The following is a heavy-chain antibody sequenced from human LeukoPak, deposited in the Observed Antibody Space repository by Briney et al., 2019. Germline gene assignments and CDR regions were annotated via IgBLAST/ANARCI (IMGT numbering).Heavy chain of an antibody. J-gene: IGHJ5*02. CDR3: ARNRPIAGIVVYNWFDP. CDR1: GGSFSGYY. D-gene: IGHD2-2*01. Sequence: SETLPLTCAVYGGSFSGYYWSWIRQPPGKGLEWIGEINHSGSTNYNPSLKSRVTISVDTSKNQFSLKLSSVTAADTAVYYCARNRPIAGIVVYNWFDPWGQGTLVTVSS. V-gene: IGHV4-34*01. CDR2: INHSGST.